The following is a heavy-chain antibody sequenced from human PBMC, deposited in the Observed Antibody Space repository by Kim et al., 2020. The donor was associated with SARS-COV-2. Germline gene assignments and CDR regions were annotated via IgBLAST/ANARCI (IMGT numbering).Heavy chain of an antibody. CDR3: ATVFAIFGVVTRFDY. D-gene: IGHD3-3*01. V-gene: IGHV1-24*01. Sequence: FQSRVTMTEDTSTDTAYMELSSMRSEDTAVYYCATVFAIFGVVTRFDYWGQGTLVTVSS. J-gene: IGHJ4*02.